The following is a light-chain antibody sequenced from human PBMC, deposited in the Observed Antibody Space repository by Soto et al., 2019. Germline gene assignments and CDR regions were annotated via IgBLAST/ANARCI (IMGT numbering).Light chain of an antibody. Sequence: EIVLTQSPATLSLSPGERATLSCRARQSVSSYLACYQQKPGQAPRLLIYDASNRATGIPARFSGSGSGTDFTLTISSLEPEDFAVYYCQQRSNWPITFGQGTRLEIK. J-gene: IGKJ5*01. CDR2: DAS. CDR1: QSVSSY. CDR3: QQRSNWPIT. V-gene: IGKV3-11*01.